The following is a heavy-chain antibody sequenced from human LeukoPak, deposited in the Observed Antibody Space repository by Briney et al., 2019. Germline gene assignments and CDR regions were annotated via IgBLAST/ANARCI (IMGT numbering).Heavy chain of an antibody. D-gene: IGHD2-2*02. J-gene: IGHJ6*02. CDR2: IIPIFGTA. Sequence: EASVKVSCKASGGTFSSYAISWVRQAPGQGLEWMGGIIPIFGTANYAQKFQGRVTITADESTSTAYMELSSLRSEDTAVYYCASPRYCSSTSCYMADYYYGMDVWGQGTTVTVSS. V-gene: IGHV1-69*13. CDR3: ASPRYCSSTSCYMADYYYGMDV. CDR1: GGTFSSYA.